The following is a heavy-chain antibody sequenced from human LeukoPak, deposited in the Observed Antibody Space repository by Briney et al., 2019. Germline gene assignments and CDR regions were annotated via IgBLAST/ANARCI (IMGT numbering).Heavy chain of an antibody. V-gene: IGHV4-61*05. CDR1: GGSISSSSYY. D-gene: IGHD6-19*01. CDR2: IHHSGST. Sequence: SETLSLTCTVSGGSISSSSYYWGWIRQPPGKGLEWIGEIHHSGSTNYSPSLKSRVTISVDKSRNQFSVKLSSVTAADTAVYYCARAYSSGRIVDYWGQGTLVTVSS. CDR3: ARAYSSGRIVDY. J-gene: IGHJ4*02.